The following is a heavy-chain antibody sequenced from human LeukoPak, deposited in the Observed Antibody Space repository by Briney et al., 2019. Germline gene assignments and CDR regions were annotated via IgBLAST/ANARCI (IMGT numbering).Heavy chain of an antibody. Sequence: SVKVSCKASGGTFSSYAISWVRQAPGQGLEWMGGIIPIFGTANYAQKFQGRVTITADESTSTAYMELSSLRSEDTAVYYCARDHREDSSGYYAFDYWGQGTLVTVSS. D-gene: IGHD3-22*01. CDR1: GGTFSSYA. CDR2: IIPIFGTA. V-gene: IGHV1-69*13. J-gene: IGHJ4*02. CDR3: ARDHREDSSGYYAFDY.